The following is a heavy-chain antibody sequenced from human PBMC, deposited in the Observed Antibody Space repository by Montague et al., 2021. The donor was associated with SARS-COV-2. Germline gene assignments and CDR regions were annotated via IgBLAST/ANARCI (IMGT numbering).Heavy chain of an antibody. J-gene: IGHJ6*02. V-gene: IGHV4-59*08. CDR1: GGSISSDY. CDR3: AGRYRWAMEV. Sequence: SETQSLTCTVSGGSISSDYWTWIRQPPGKGLEWIGFVYYRGNTYYNPSLRGRVTISVDTSSNHFSLTLSSVTAADTAIYYCAGRYRWAMEVWGQGTTVTVSS. CDR2: VYYRGNT. D-gene: IGHD5-12*01.